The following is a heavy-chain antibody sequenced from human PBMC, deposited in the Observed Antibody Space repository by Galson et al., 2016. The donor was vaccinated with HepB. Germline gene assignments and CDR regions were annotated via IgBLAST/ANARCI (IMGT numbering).Heavy chain of an antibody. J-gene: IGHJ6*02. V-gene: IGHV1-18*01. CDR2: ISTYNGNT. CDR3: ARETGVGYGMDG. CDR1: GYTFTNHG. Sequence: SCKASGYTFTNHGVNWVRQAPGQGLEWMGWISTYNGNTYYTQKLQGRVTLTIDTSTSTAYMELRNLRSDDTAVYFCARETGVGYGMDGWGQGTTVTVSS. D-gene: IGHD1-26*01.